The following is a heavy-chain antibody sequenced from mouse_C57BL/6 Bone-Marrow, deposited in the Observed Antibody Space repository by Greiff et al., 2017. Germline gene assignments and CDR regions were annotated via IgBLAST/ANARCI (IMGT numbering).Heavy chain of an antibody. D-gene: IGHD4-1*01. CDR1: GYAFSSSW. CDR3: ARKGVGRWYFDV. J-gene: IGHJ1*03. V-gene: IGHV1-82*01. CDR2: IYPGDGDT. Sequence: QVQLKESGPELVKPGASVKISCKASGYAFSSSWLNWVKQRPGKGLEWIGRIYPGDGDTNYNGKFKGKATLTADKSSSTAYMQLSSLTSEDSAVYVCARKGVGRWYFDVWGTGTTVTVSS.